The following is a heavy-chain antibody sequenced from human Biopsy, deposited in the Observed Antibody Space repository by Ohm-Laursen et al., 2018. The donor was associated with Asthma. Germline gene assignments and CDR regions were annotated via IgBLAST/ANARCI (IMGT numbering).Heavy chain of an antibody. CDR3: ARQSGQDYGDSSGFDI. CDR1: GFVFSQCG. Sequence: SLRLSCSASGFVFSQCGMHWVRQGPGKGLEWVALVSSDGHNKYYEDSVKGRFTISRDNSRNRLYLQINRLTVEDSSVYFCARQSGQDYGDSSGFDIWGQGTKVAVSS. D-gene: IGHD3-22*01. CDR2: VSSDGHNK. J-gene: IGHJ3*02. V-gene: IGHV3-30*03.